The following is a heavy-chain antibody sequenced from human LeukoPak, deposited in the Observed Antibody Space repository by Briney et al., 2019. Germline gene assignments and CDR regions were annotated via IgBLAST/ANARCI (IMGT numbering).Heavy chain of an antibody. D-gene: IGHD3/OR15-3a*01. J-gene: IGHJ4*02. V-gene: IGHV3-48*03. Sequence: GGSLRLSCAASGFTFSSYEMNWVRQVPGKGLEWVSYISSSGSTIYYADSVKGRFTISRDNAKNSLYLQMNSLRAEDTAVYYCARDLGLGIFDYWGQGTLVTVSS. CDR3: ARDLGLGIFDY. CDR1: GFTFSSYE. CDR2: ISSSGSTI.